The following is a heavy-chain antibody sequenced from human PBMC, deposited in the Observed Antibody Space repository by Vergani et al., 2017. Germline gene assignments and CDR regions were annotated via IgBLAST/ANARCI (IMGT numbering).Heavy chain of an antibody. CDR1: GGSISSYY. CDR2: IYYSGST. CDR3: ARGGFTVTTAGCLDY. D-gene: IGHD4-17*01. Sequence: QVQLQESGPGLVKPSETLSLTCTVSGGSISSYYWSWIRQPPGKGLEWIGYIYYSGSTNSNPSLKSRVTISVDTSKNQFSLKLSSVTAADTAVYYCARGGFTVTTAGCLDYWGQGTLVTVSS. J-gene: IGHJ4*02. V-gene: IGHV4-59*01.